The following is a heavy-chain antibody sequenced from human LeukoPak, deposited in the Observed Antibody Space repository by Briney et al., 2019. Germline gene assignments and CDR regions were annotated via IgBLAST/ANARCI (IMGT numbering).Heavy chain of an antibody. Sequence: PGGSLRLSCAASGFTVSSNYMSWVRQAPGKGLEWVAVISYDGSNKYYADSVKGRFTISRDNSKNTLYLQMNSLRAEDTAVYYCARAQYSYGSPTLDYWGQGTLVTVSS. J-gene: IGHJ4*02. D-gene: IGHD5-18*01. V-gene: IGHV3-30*03. CDR2: ISYDGSNK. CDR3: ARAQYSYGSPTLDY. CDR1: GFTVSSNY.